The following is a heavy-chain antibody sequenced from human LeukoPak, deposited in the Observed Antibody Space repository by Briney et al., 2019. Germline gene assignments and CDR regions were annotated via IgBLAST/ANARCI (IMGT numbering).Heavy chain of an antibody. J-gene: IGHJ4*02. CDR1: GYIFTNYG. CDR2: ISAYDGET. Sequence: ASVKVSCKASGYIFTNYGIGWVRQAPGQGLEWVTWISAYDGETKNAQKFQDRVTATTDTSTRTAYMALRSLTSDDTAVYYCGRDRPYRSGWYTDYWGQGTLVTVSS. CDR3: GRDRPYRSGWYTDY. V-gene: IGHV1-18*01. D-gene: IGHD6-19*01.